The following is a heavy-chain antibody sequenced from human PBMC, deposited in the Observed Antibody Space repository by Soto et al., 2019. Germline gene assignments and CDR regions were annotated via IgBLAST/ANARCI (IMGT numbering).Heavy chain of an antibody. D-gene: IGHD5-18*01. CDR1: GFTFDDYA. V-gene: IGHV3-9*01. CDR2: ISWNSGSI. Sequence: PGGSLRLSCAASGFTFDDYAMHWVRQAPGKGLEWVSGISWNSGSIGYADSVKGRFTISRDNAKNSLYLQMNSLRAEDTALYYCAKDKTLAGYSYGQSINFDYWGQGTLVTVSS. CDR3: AKDKTLAGYSYGQSINFDY. J-gene: IGHJ4*02.